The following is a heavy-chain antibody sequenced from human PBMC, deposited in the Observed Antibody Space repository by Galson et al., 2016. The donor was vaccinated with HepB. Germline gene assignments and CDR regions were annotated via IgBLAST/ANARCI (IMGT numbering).Heavy chain of an antibody. D-gene: IGHD3-9*01. J-gene: IGHJ4*02. CDR1: GFTFSDYA. CDR2: ISYDGSHK. CDR3: AKVGPHYDILTGYFDY. Sequence: SLRLSCAASGFTFSDYAMHWVRQAPGKGLEWVAVISYDGSHKYHRDSVKGRFIISRDNSKNTPSLQMNSLRAEDTAVYYCAKVGPHYDILTGYFDYWGQGTLVTVSS. V-gene: IGHV3-30*18.